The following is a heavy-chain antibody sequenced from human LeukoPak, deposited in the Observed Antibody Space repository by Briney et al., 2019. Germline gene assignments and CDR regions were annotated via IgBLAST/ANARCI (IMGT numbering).Heavy chain of an antibody. CDR2: ISGSGGST. Sequence: GGSLRLSCAASGFTFSSYSMNWVRQAPGKGLEWVSAISGSGGSTYYADSVKGRFTISRDNSKNTLYLQMNSLRAEDTAVYYCAKDYAAGRVTIFGVVLDYWGQGTLVTVSS. J-gene: IGHJ4*02. CDR1: GFTFSSYS. D-gene: IGHD3-3*01. CDR3: AKDYAAGRVTIFGVVLDY. V-gene: IGHV3-23*01.